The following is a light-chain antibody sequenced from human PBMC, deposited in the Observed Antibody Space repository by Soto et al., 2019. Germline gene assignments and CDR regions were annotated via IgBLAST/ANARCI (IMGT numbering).Light chain of an antibody. CDR1: QSVSSY. CDR2: DAS. Sequence: EIVLTQSPATLSLSPGERATLSCRASQSVSSYLAWYQQKPGQAPRLLISDASNRATGIPARFSGSGSETEFTLTISSLEPEDFAVYYCQQRSNWPYTFGQGTKLEIK. J-gene: IGKJ2*01. V-gene: IGKV3-11*01. CDR3: QQRSNWPYT.